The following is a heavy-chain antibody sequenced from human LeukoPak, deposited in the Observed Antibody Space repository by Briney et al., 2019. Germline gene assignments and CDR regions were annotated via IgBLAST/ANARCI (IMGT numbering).Heavy chain of an antibody. CDR2: IYYSGST. CDR3: ARGQAWDSSGYYPEYFDY. D-gene: IGHD3-22*01. Sequence: SETLSLTCTVSGGSISSGGYYWSWIRQHPGKGLEWIGYIYYSGSTYYNPSLKSRVTISEDTSKNQFSLKLSSVTAADTAVYYCARGQAWDSSGYYPEYFDYWGQGTLVTVSS. J-gene: IGHJ4*02. CDR1: GGSISSGGYY. V-gene: IGHV4-31*03.